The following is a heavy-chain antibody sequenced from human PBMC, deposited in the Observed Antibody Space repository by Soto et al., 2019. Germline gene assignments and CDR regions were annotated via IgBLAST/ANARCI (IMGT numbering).Heavy chain of an antibody. D-gene: IGHD4-17*01. V-gene: IGHV3-23*01. CDR2: ISGSGGST. J-gene: IGHJ4*02. CDR1: GFTFSSYA. CDR3: AKDSLVPDYGDYADGGDYQTWDY. Sequence: GGSLRLSCAASGFTFSSYAMSWVRQAPGKGLEWVSAISGSGGSTYYADSVKGRFTISRDNSKNTLYLQMNSLRAEDTAVYYCAKDSLVPDYGDYADGGDYQTWDYWGQGTLVTVSS.